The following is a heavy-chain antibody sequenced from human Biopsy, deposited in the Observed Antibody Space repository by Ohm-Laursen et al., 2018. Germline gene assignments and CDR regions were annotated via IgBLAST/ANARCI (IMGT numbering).Heavy chain of an antibody. CDR2: ISPYNDKT. CDR1: GYTFTSYD. J-gene: IGHJ4*02. Sequence: GASVKASCKASGYTFTSYDISWVRQAPGQGLEWMGWISPYNDKTSYPPKLQDRVTMTADTSTNTAHMELRSLRSDDTAVYYCARVFCTSTTCYGLLDNWGPGTVVTVSS. D-gene: IGHD2/OR15-2a*01. V-gene: IGHV1-18*01. CDR3: ARVFCTSTTCYGLLDN.